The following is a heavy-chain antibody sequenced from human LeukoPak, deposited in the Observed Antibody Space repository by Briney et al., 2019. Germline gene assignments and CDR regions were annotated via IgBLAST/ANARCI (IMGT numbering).Heavy chain of an antibody. Sequence: SETLSLTCTVSGGSISSYYWSWIRQPAGKGLEWIGRIYTSGSTNYNPSLKSRVTMSVDTSKNQFSLKVSSVAAADTAVYYCARDALSDYGDYVGYFDYWGQGTLVTVSS. V-gene: IGHV4-4*07. CDR3: ARDALSDYGDYVGYFDY. D-gene: IGHD4-17*01. CDR1: GGSISSYY. CDR2: IYTSGST. J-gene: IGHJ4*02.